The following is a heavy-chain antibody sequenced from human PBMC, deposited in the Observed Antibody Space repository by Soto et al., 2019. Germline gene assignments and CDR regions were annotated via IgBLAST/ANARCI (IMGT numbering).Heavy chain of an antibody. CDR3: ARGTSHYYYAMDV. V-gene: IGHV3-33*01. J-gene: IGHJ6*02. D-gene: IGHD1-1*01. Sequence: QVQLVESGGGVVQPGRSLRLSCAVSGFSFSSYGMHWVRQAPGKGLEWVALIWYDGSNEYYADSVKGRFSISRDNSKNTLYLQMISLRADDMAVYYCARGTSHYYYAMDVWGQGTTVTVSS. CDR1: GFSFSSYG. CDR2: IWYDGSNE.